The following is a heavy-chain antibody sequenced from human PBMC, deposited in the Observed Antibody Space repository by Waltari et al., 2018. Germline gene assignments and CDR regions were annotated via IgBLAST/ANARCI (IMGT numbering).Heavy chain of an antibody. Sequence: EVQLVESGGGLVQPGGSLRLSCAASGFTFSSYSMNWVRQAPGKGLEWVSYISSSSSTIYYADSVKGRFTISRDNAKNSLYLQMNSLRAEDTAVYYCARLRGGSYNWFDPWGQGTLVTVSS. CDR2: ISSSSSTI. V-gene: IGHV3-48*01. D-gene: IGHD3-16*01. J-gene: IGHJ5*02. CDR1: GFTFSSYS. CDR3: ARLRGGSYNWFDP.